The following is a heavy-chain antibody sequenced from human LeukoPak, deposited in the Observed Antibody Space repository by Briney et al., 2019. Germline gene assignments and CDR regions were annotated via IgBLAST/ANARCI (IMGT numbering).Heavy chain of an antibody. CDR1: GFTFSSYG. Sequence: GGSLRLSCAASGFTFSSYGMHWVRQAPGKGLEWVAVIWYDGSNKYYSDSVKGRFTISRDNSKNTLYLQMNSLRAGDTAVYYCARGGSGSYRPLHHNAVDISGQGTTVTVSS. V-gene: IGHV3-33*01. CDR2: IWYDGSNK. J-gene: IGHJ3*02. CDR3: ARGGSGSYRPLHHNAVDI. D-gene: IGHD1-26*01.